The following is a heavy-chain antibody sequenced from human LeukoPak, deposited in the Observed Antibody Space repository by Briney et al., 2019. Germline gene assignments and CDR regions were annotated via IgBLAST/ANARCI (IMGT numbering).Heavy chain of an antibody. Sequence: TGGSLRLSCAASGFTFSSYWMSWVRQAPGKGLEWVAFIRYNGNNQYYADSVKGRLTISRDNSQSTLYLHMNSLSTEDTALYYCARAVPAPGTPENAFDIWGQGTMVTVSS. V-gene: IGHV3-30*02. CDR2: IRYNGNNQ. J-gene: IGHJ3*02. CDR1: GFTFSSYW. D-gene: IGHD6-13*01. CDR3: ARAVPAPGTPENAFDI.